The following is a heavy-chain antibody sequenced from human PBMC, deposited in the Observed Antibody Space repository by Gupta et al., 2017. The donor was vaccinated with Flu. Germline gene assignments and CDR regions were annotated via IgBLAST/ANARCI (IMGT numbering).Heavy chain of an antibody. CDR3: ATGGATTVTTWGF. Sequence: QAHLLQSGAEVTKHGASVKVYCQAFGDALSEIFIHWVRHPPGKGLEWMVGFDPENAKKIFAPKFQGRVAMTEDTSSDTACMELSSLRSEDTALYYCATGGATTVTTWGFWGQGTRVIGST. V-gene: IGHV1-24*01. CDR2: FDPENAKK. CDR1: GDALSEIF. J-gene: IGHJ4*02. D-gene: IGHD1-26*01.